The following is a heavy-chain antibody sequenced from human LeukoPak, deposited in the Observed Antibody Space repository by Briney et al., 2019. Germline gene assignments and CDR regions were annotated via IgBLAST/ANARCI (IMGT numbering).Heavy chain of an antibody. CDR3: ARHSIDYYGSGSYPDY. Sequence: SETLSLTCTVSGGSISSSSYYWGWIRQPPGKGLEWIGFIYYSGSTNYNPSLKSRVTISVDTSKNQFSLKLSSVTAADTAVYYCARHSIDYYGSGSYPDYWGQGTLVTVSS. V-gene: IGHV4-39*07. J-gene: IGHJ4*02. CDR1: GGSISSSSYY. D-gene: IGHD3-10*01. CDR2: IYYSGST.